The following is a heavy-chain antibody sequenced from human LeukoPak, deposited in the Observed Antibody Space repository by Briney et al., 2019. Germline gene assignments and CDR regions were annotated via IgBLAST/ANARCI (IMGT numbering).Heavy chain of an antibody. J-gene: IGHJ4*02. CDR3: AREGGGNSEEFDY. CDR2: ISYDGSNK. V-gene: IGHV3-30-3*01. Sequence: GGSLRLSCAASGFTFSSYAMHWVRQAPGKGLEWVAVISYDGSNKYYADSVKGRFTISRDNSKNTLYLQMNSLRAEDTAVYYCAREGGGNSEEFDYWGQGTLVTVSS. D-gene: IGHD4-23*01. CDR1: GFTFSSYA.